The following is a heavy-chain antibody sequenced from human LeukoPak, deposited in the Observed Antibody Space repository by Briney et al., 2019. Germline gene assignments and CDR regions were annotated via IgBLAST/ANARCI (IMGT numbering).Heavy chain of an antibody. Sequence: ASVKVSCKASGYTFTNYGISWVRQAPGQGLEWMGWISAYSGNTNYAQNLQGRVTMTTDTSTGTAYMELRSLRSDDTAVYYCARIRLTAAGNQPLDYWGQGTLVTVSS. V-gene: IGHV1-18*01. CDR3: ARIRLTAAGNQPLDY. J-gene: IGHJ4*02. D-gene: IGHD6-13*01. CDR1: GYTFTNYG. CDR2: ISAYSGNT.